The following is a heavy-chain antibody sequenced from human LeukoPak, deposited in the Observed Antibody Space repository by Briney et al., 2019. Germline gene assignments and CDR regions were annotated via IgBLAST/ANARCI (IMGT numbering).Heavy chain of an antibody. J-gene: IGHJ4*02. CDR1: GFTFSSYR. Sequence: GGSLRLSCAASGFTFSSYRMHWVRQAPGKGLVWVSRINSDGSSTSYADSVKGRFTISRDNSKNTLYLQMNSLRAEDTAVYYCAKAPKLLWFGETAFDYWGQGTLVTVSS. CDR3: AKAPKLLWFGETAFDY. V-gene: IGHV3-74*01. D-gene: IGHD3-10*01. CDR2: INSDGSST.